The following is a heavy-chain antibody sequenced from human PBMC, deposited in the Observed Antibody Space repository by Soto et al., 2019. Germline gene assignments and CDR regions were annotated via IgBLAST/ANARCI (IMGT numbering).Heavy chain of an antibody. Sequence: EVQLLESGGGLVQPGGSLRLSCAASGFTFSIYAMSWVRQAPGKGLEYVSSITVGSSHIYQPNSMKGRFTISRDDAKNSVYLQIDSLRDEDTALYYCSRSPEVGVRGAYWGQGTLVTVSS. D-gene: IGHD3-16*01. CDR3: SRSPEVGVRGAY. V-gene: IGHV3-21*02. CDR2: ITVGSSHI. J-gene: IGHJ4*02. CDR1: GFTFSIYA.